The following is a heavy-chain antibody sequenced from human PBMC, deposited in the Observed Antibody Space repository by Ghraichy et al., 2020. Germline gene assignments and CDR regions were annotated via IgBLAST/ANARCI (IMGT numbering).Heavy chain of an antibody. J-gene: IGHJ2*01. D-gene: IGHD3-22*01. CDR2: IYYSGST. Sequence: SETLSLTCTVSGGSISSYYWSWIRQPPGKGLEWIGYIYYSGSTNYNPSLKSRVTISVDTSKNQFSLKLSSVTAADTAGYYCASNKETYYYDSSGYYYYWYFDLWGRGTLVTVSS. CDR1: GGSISSYY. V-gene: IGHV4-59*01. CDR3: ASNKETYYYDSSGYYYYWYFDL.